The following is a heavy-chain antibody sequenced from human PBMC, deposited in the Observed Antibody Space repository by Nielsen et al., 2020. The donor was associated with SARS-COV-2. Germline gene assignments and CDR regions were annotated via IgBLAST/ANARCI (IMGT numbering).Heavy chain of an antibody. D-gene: IGHD1-26*01. V-gene: IGHV4-34*01. CDR3: ARGQSASVGARWAAFDI. CDR2: INHSGST. J-gene: IGHJ3*02. CDR1: GGSLSGYY. Sequence: SETLSLTCAVYGGSLSGYYWSWIRQPPGKGLEWIGEINHSGSTNYNPSLKSRVTISVDTSKNQFSLKLSSVTAADTAVYYCARGQSASVGARWAAFDIWGQGTMVTVSS.